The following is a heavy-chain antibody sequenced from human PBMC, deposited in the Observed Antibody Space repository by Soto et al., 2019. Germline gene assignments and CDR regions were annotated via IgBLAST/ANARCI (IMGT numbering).Heavy chain of an antibody. CDR1: GYSISSGYY. CDR2: IHHGGSP. Sequence: SETLSLTCAVSGYSISSGYYWGWIRQSPGKGLEWIGSIHHGGSPLFNPSLEGRVAISIDTSKNQLSLTLSSVTAADTAVYYCERGWTEVATDYWGQGTLVTVSS. CDR3: ERGWTEVATDY. J-gene: IGHJ4*02. D-gene: IGHD3-3*01. V-gene: IGHV4-38-2*01.